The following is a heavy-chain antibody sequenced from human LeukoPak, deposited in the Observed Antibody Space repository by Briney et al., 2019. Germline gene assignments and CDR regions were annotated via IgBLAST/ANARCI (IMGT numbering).Heavy chain of an antibody. J-gene: IGHJ4*02. Sequence: SETLSLTCAVSGVSVGSDTYSWSWIPQPPGKGLEWIGYIYYSGRTYYNPSLKSRVTISVDTSKNQFSLKLTSVAAADTAVYYCARDSILGSDTTDKPKNFDYWGQGTLVTVSS. CDR3: ARDSILGSDTTDKPKNFDY. D-gene: IGHD1-1*01. CDR2: IYYSGRT. V-gene: IGHV4-30-4*07. CDR1: GVSVGSDTYS.